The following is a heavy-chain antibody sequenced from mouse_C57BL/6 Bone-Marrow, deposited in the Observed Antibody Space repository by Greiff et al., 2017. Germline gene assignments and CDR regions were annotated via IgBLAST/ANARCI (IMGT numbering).Heavy chain of an antibody. D-gene: IGHD1-1*01. J-gene: IGHJ2*01. CDR1: GYAFTNYL. Sequence: QVQLQQSGAELVRPGTSVKVSCKASGYAFTNYLIEWVKQRPGQGLEWIGVINPGSGGTNYNEKFKGKATLTEDKSSSTAYMQLSSLASEYSAVYFCARSSYYGSNYWGQGTTLTVSS. CDR3: ARSSYYGSNY. V-gene: IGHV1-54*01. CDR2: INPGSGGT.